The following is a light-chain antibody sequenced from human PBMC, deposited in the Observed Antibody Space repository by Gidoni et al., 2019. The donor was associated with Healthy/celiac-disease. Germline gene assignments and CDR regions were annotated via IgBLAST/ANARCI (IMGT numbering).Light chain of an antibody. J-gene: IGLJ3*02. V-gene: IGLV1-40*01. CDR2: GNI. CDR1: RSNIGAGYY. CDR3: QSYDCSLCGSV. Sequence: QSVLTQPPSVSGAPGQRVTISCTGSRSNIGAGYYVHWYQQLPGTAPKLLIFGNINRPSGVPDRFSASKSATSASLASTGLQAEDEADYYCQSYDCSLCGSVFGGGTKLTVL.